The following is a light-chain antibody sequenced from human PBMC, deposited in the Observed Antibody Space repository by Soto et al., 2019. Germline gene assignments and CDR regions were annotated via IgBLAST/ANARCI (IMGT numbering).Light chain of an antibody. Sequence: EIVLTQSPATLSLSPGERATLSCRASQSISNYLAWYQQKPGQAPRLLIYDASNRATDIPARFSGSGSGTDFTLTINSLEPEDFAVYYCQQRSNWSRTFGQGTKLEIK. CDR3: QQRSNWSRT. CDR2: DAS. J-gene: IGKJ2*01. CDR1: QSISNY. V-gene: IGKV3-11*01.